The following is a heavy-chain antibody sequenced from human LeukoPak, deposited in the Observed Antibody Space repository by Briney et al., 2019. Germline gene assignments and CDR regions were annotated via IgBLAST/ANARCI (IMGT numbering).Heavy chain of an antibody. D-gene: IGHD5-24*01. Sequence: SVKVSCKASGGTFSSYAISWVRQAPGQGLEWMGGIIPIFGTANYAQKFQGRVTITADESTSTAYMELSSLRSEDTAVYYCARGRWLQYWWFDPWGQGTLVTVSS. CDR2: IIPIFGTA. J-gene: IGHJ5*02. CDR3: ARGRWLQYWWFDP. CDR1: GGTFSSYA. V-gene: IGHV1-69*01.